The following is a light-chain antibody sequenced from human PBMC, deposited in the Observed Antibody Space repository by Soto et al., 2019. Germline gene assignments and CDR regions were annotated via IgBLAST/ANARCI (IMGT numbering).Light chain of an antibody. Sequence: DIQMTQSPSSLSASVGDSVTITCRASQNIKTYLNWYQQKRGKAPNLLIYAASSLHSGVPSRFSGSGSGTDFTLTISSLQPEDFATYYCQQSFSSPPWTFGQGTKVEIK. CDR2: AAS. J-gene: IGKJ1*01. CDR1: QNIKTY. V-gene: IGKV1-39*01. CDR3: QQSFSSPPWT.